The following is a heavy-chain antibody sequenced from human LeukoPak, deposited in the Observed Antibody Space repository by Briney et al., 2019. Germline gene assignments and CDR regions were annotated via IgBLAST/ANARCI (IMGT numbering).Heavy chain of an antibody. CDR3: ASLQISAVTRTKRFDY. CDR1: GGSFSAYY. Sequence: SETLSLTCAVYGGSFSAYYWSWIRQPPGKGLEWIGEISHSGSTNYNPSLKSRVTISVDASKNQFSLKLSSVTAADTAVYYCASLQISAVTRTKRFDYWGQGTLVTVSS. V-gene: IGHV4-34*01. J-gene: IGHJ4*02. D-gene: IGHD4-17*01. CDR2: ISHSGST.